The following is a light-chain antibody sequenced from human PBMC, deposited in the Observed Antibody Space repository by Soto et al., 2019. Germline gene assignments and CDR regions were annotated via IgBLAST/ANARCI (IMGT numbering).Light chain of an antibody. Sequence: EIVLTHSPATLSLSPGERATLSCRPSQSVSSYLVWYQQKPGQAPRLLIYDASNRATGIPARFSGSGSGTDFTLTISSLEPEDFAVYYCQQRSNWPSTFGQGTKV. CDR1: QSVSSY. V-gene: IGKV3-11*01. J-gene: IGKJ1*01. CDR2: DAS. CDR3: QQRSNWPST.